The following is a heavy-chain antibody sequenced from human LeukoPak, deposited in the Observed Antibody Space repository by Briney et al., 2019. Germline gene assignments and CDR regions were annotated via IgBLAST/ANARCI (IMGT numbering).Heavy chain of an antibody. CDR3: ARHQGGNSNFFDY. CDR1: YSSISSYC. Sequence: SETLSLTCTVSYSSISSYCWSWIRQSPGKGLEWIGCVYSSGRTKYNPSLESRVTMSTDMSQNQFSLRLSAVTAADTAVYYCARHQGGNSNFFDYWGRGTLVTVSS. J-gene: IGHJ4*02. CDR2: VYSSGRT. D-gene: IGHD4-23*01. V-gene: IGHV4-59*08.